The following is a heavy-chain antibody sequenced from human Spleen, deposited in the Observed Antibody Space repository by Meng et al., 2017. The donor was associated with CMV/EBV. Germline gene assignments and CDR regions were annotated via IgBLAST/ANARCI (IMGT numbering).Heavy chain of an antibody. CDR2: TYYRSKWYN. D-gene: IGHD2-2*01. J-gene: IGHJ6*02. CDR1: GDSVSSNSAA. CDR3: ARDLWYCSSTSCYDPPYYYYYGMDV. V-gene: IGHV6-1*01. Sequence: SQTLSLTCAISGDSVSSNSAAWNWIRQSPSRGLEWLGRTYYRSKWYNDYAVSVKSRITINPDTSKNQFSLQLNSVTPEDTAVYYCARDLWYCSSTSCYDPPYYYYYGMDVWGQGTTVTVSS.